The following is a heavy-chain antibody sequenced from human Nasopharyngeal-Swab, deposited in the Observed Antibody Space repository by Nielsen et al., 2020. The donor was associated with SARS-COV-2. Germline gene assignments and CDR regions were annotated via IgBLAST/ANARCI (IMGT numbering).Heavy chain of an antibody. V-gene: IGHV3-11*04. Sequence: GESLKISCAASGFTFSDYYMSWIRQAPGKGLEWVSHISSSGSTISYTDSMEGRFTISRDNAKNSLYLQLNSLRAEDKAVYYCATDGDQYYYGSGSYGYWGQGTPVTVSS. D-gene: IGHD3-10*01. CDR1: GFTFSDYY. CDR3: ATDGDQYYYGSGSYGY. J-gene: IGHJ4*02. CDR2: ISSSGSTI.